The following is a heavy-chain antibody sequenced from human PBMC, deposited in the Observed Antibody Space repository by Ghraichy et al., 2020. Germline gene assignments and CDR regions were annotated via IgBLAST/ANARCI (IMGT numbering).Heavy chain of an antibody. J-gene: IGHJ3*02. CDR3: ARLARLLAVAATLRVKDAFDI. CDR1: GGSISSSTYY. CDR2: IHYNGTL. V-gene: IGHV4-39*01. Sequence: SETLSLTCTVSGGSISSSTYYWVWIRQPPGKGLQWIGRIHYNGTLYYTPSLKSRVTISVDTSNNQFSLKLTSVTAADTAVYYCARLARLLAVAATLRVKDAFDIWGQGTMVTVSS. D-gene: IGHD6-19*01.